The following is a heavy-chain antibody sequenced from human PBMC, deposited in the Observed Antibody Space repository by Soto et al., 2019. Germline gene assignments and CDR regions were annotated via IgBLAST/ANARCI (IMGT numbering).Heavy chain of an antibody. Sequence: PGESLKISCKGSGYSFTNYWIGWVRQMPGKGLEWMGIIYPGDSDTRYSPSFQGQVTISADKSISTAYLQWSSLKASDTAMYYCARAMVRGKTYYGVDVWDQGPTVTVSS. CDR3: ARAMVRGKTYYGVDV. D-gene: IGHD3-10*01. CDR1: GYSFTNYW. J-gene: IGHJ6*02. V-gene: IGHV5-51*01. CDR2: IYPGDSDT.